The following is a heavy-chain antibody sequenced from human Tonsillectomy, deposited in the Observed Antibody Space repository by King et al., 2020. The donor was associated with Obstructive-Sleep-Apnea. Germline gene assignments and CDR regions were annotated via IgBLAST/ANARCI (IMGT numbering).Heavy chain of an antibody. CDR3: ARDSSSWYGLTDY. J-gene: IGHJ4*02. CDR1: GFTFSDYY. Sequence: VQLVESGGGLVKPGGSLRLSCAASGFTFSDYYMSWIRQAPGKGLEGVSYISSSSSFTNYADSVKGRFTISRDNAKNSLYLQMNSLRAEDTAVYYCARDSSSWYGLTDYWGQGTLVTVSS. D-gene: IGHD6-13*01. V-gene: IGHV3-11*06. CDR2: ISSSSSFT.